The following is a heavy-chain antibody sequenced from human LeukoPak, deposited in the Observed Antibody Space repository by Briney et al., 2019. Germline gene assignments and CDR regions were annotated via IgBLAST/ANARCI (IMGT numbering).Heavy chain of an antibody. J-gene: IGHJ4*02. Sequence: HPGGSLRLSCAASGFTFSSYEMRWVRQAPGKRVGWVSYISSSAGSIYLADSVKDRFTFSRDNAKNSLYLQITSLRAADTGIYYCARVLLSGYDRPIDFWGQGTLVTVSS. D-gene: IGHD5-12*01. CDR3: ARVLLSGYDRPIDF. V-gene: IGHV3-48*03. CDR1: GFTFSSYE. CDR2: ISSSAGSI.